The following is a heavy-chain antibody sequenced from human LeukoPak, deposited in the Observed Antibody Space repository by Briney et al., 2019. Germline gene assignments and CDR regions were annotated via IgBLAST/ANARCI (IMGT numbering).Heavy chain of an antibody. CDR3: ARSYNDYNWFDP. J-gene: IGHJ5*02. Sequence: SETLSLTCTVSGGSISSHYWNWIRQPAGKRLEWIGRVYSRGSTNYNPSLKSRVTVSVDNSKNQFSLKLSSVTVADTAVYYRARSYNDYNWFDPWGQGILVTVSA. V-gene: IGHV4-4*07. CDR2: VYSRGST. D-gene: IGHD3-16*01. CDR1: GGSISSHY.